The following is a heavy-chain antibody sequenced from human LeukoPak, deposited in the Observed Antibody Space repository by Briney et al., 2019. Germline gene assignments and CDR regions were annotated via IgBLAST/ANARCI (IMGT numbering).Heavy chain of an antibody. CDR3: AKDPTSVGATVFHY. CDR1: GFTFSSYG. Sequence: GGSLRLSCAASGFTFSSYGMHWVRQAPGKGLEWVAVIWYDGSNKYYADSVKGRFTISRDNSKNTLYLQMNSLRAEDTAVYYCAKDPTSVGATVFHYWGQGTLVTVSS. V-gene: IGHV3-33*06. J-gene: IGHJ4*02. D-gene: IGHD1-26*01. CDR2: IWYDGSNK.